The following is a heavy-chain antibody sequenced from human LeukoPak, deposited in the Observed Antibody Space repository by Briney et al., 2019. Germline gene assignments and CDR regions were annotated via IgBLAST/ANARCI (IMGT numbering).Heavy chain of an antibody. CDR3: ARGSPELSWDY. CDR1: GFTFSSFA. J-gene: IGHJ4*02. CDR2: ISDSGGTT. Sequence: GGSLRLSCAVSGFTFSSFAMSWVRQPPGKGLEWLSVISDSGGTTFYADSVKGRFTISRDNSKNTLYLQMNSLRAEDTAVYYCARGSPELSWDYWGQGTLVTVSS. V-gene: IGHV3-23*01. D-gene: IGHD3-10*01.